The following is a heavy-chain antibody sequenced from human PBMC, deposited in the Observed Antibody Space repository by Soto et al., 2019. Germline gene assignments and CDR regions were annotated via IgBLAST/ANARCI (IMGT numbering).Heavy chain of an antibody. CDR1: GFTFSDYY. J-gene: IGHJ6*02. D-gene: IGHD3-3*01. CDR2: ISSSSSYT. CDR3: ARGGGKYYDFWSGNGNGMDV. V-gene: IGHV3-11*06. Sequence: QVQLVESGGGLVQPGGSLRLSCAASGFTFSDYYMSWIRQAPGKGLEWVSYISSSSSYTNYADSVKGRFTISRDNAKNSLYLQMNSLRAEDTAVYYCARGGGKYYDFWSGNGNGMDVWGQGTTVTVSS.